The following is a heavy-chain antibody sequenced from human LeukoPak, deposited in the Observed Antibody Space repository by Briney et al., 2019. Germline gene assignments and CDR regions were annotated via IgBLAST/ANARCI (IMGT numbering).Heavy chain of an antibody. J-gene: IGHJ1*01. D-gene: IGHD2-15*01. CDR3: ARSHRAA. CDR2: ISYDGSNK. Sequence: PGRSLRLSCAASGFTFSSYGMHWVRQAPGKGLEWVAVISYDGSNKYYADSVKGRFTISRDNSKNTLYLQMNSLRAEDTAVYYCARSHRAAWGQGTLVTVSS. CDR1: GFTFSSYG. V-gene: IGHV3-30*03.